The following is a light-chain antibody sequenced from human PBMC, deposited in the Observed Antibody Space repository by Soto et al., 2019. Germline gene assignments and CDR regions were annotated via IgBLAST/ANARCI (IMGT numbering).Light chain of an antibody. CDR3: SSYTTSSTWV. Sequence: QSALTQPASVSGSPGQSITISCTGTSSDVGGYNYVSWYQQHPGKAPKLMIYDVTNRPSGVSSRFSGSKSGNTAPLTISGLQAEDEADYYCSSYTTSSTWVFGGGTKLTVL. CDR2: DVT. J-gene: IGLJ3*02. V-gene: IGLV2-14*01. CDR1: SSDVGGYNY.